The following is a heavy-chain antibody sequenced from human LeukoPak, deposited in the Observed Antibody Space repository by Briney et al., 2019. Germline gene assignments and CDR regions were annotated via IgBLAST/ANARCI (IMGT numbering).Heavy chain of an antibody. CDR1: GGTFSSYA. D-gene: IGHD2-2*01. CDR3: ARGGLVEPAATAYNWFDP. Sequence: GASVKVSCKASGGTFSSYAISWVRQAPGQGLEWMGRIIPILGIANYAQKFQGRVTITADKSTSTAYMELSSLRSEDTAVYYCARGGLVEPAATAYNWFDPWGQGTLVTVSS. J-gene: IGHJ5*02. CDR2: IIPILGIA. V-gene: IGHV1-69*04.